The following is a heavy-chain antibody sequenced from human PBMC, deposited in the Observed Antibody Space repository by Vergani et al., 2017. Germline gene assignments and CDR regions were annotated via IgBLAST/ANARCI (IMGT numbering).Heavy chain of an antibody. CDR1: GFTFSSYG. CDR2: IWYDGSNK. CDR3: ARDYGIAAVQRGYFQH. J-gene: IGHJ1*01. Sequence: QVQLVESGGGVVQPGRSLRLSCAASGFTFSSYGMHWVRQAPGKGLEWVAVIWYDGSNKYYADSVKGRFTISRDNSKNTLYLQMNSLRAEDTALYYCARDYGIAAVQRGYFQHWGQGTLVTVSS. V-gene: IGHV3-33*01. D-gene: IGHD6-13*01.